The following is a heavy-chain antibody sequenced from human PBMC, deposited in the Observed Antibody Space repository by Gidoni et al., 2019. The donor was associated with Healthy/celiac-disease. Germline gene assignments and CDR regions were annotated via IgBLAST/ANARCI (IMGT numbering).Heavy chain of an antibody. CDR3: AKEGQYCSSTSCSEGPFDY. Sequence: EVQLVESGGVVVQPGGSLRLSCAASGFPFDDYTMHWVRQAPGKGLEWVSLISWDGGSTYYADSVKGRFTISRDNSKNSLYLQMNSLRTEDTALYYCAKEGQYCSSTSCSEGPFDYWGQGTLVTVSS. CDR2: ISWDGGST. V-gene: IGHV3-43*01. D-gene: IGHD2-2*01. CDR1: GFPFDDYT. J-gene: IGHJ4*02.